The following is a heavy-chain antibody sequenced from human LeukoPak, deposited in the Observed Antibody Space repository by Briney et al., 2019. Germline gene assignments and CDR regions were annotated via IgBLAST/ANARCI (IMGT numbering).Heavy chain of an antibody. CDR1: GGSMSSGSYY. Sequence: TSQTLSLTCTVSGGSMSSGSYYWSWIRQPAGKGLEWIGRIYTSGSTNYNPSLKSRVTISVDTSKNQFSLKLSSVTAADTAVYYCARTGVVKYYYDSSGYYYEVWGQGTLVTVSS. J-gene: IGHJ4*02. V-gene: IGHV4-61*02. CDR3: ARTGVVKYYYDSSGYYYEV. CDR2: IYTSGST. D-gene: IGHD3-22*01.